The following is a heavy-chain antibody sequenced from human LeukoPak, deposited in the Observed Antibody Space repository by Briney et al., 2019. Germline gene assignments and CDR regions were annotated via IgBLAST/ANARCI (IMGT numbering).Heavy chain of an antibody. D-gene: IGHD5/OR15-5a*01. V-gene: IGHV1-69*04. CDR3: ARVSTGYHDF. Sequence: GASVKVSCKAPGGTFSGYAIGWVRQAPGEGLEYVGKVIPVLDKIHYAQKFQGRVTITADRSTSTAYMELSSLRSEDTALYYCARVSTGYHDFWGQGTLVTVSS. J-gene: IGHJ4*02. CDR1: GGTFSGYA. CDR2: VIPVLDKI.